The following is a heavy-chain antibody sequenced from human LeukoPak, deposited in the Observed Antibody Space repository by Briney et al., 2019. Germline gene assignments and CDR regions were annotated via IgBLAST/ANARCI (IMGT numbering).Heavy chain of an antibody. J-gene: IGHJ4*02. CDR2: IVTDGSA. CDR3: ARGRPQSSVHDY. D-gene: IGHD5-24*01. V-gene: IGHV3-53*01. CDR1: GFIVSTNF. Sequence: PGGSLRLSCAASGFIVSTNFLTWVRQAPGEGLEWVSVIVTDGSAFYADSVKGRFTISRDSSKNTLYLQMNSLRAEDTAVYYCARGRPQSSVHDYWGQGTLVTVSS.